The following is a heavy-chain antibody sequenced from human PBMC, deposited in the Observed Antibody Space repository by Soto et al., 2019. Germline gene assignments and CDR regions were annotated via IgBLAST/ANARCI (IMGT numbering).Heavy chain of an antibody. CDR2: ISYDGSNK. CDR3: SSPIVATIRGAFDY. V-gene: IGHV3-30-3*01. J-gene: IGHJ4*02. CDR1: GFTFSSYA. Sequence: QVQLVESGGGVVQPGRSLRLSCAASGFTFSSYAMHWVRQAPGKGLEWVAVISYDGSNKYYADSVKGRFTISRDKSKHTLYLQMNSLRAEDTAVYYWSSPIVATIRGAFDYWGQGTLVTVSS. D-gene: IGHD5-12*01.